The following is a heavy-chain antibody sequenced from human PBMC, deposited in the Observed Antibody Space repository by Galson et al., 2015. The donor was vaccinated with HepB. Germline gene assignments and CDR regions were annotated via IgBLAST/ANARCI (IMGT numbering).Heavy chain of an antibody. CDR2: IDPSDSYT. Sequence: YSFTSYWLSWVRQMPGKGLEWMGRIDPSDSYTTYSPSFQGHVTISADKSISTAYLQWSSLKASDTAMYYCARAETIFGVVAKNDYWGQGTLVTVSS. CDR1: YSFTSYW. V-gene: IGHV5-10-1*01. J-gene: IGHJ4*02. CDR3: ARAETIFGVVAKNDY. D-gene: IGHD3-3*01.